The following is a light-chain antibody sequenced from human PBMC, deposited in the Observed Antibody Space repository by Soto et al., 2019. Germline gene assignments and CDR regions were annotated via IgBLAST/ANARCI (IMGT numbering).Light chain of an antibody. CDR3: QHHNSYAQT. CDR1: QSIRYY. CDR2: GAS. Sequence: DIQLTRSPPTLSASVGDRVTITCRASQSIRYYLAWYQQMPGKAPKLLIYGASSLQSGVPSRFSGSGSGTEFTLTISSLQPDDFATYFCQHHNSYAQTVDQGTKVDIK. J-gene: IGKJ1*01. V-gene: IGKV1-5*01.